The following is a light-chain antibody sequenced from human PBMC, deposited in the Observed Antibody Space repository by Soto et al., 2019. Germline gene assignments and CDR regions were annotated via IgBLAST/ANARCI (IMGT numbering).Light chain of an antibody. J-gene: IGKJ2*01. CDR2: GAS. Sequence: EIVMTQSPASLSVSPGDGASLSCWASQSVASNVAWYQQKPGQGPRLLIHGASTRAAGVPARFSGSGSGTDFTLTISSLQSEDVAVYFCQQYHNWPPQYTFGQGTELQIK. CDR1: QSVASN. CDR3: QQYHNWPPQYT. V-gene: IGKV3-15*01.